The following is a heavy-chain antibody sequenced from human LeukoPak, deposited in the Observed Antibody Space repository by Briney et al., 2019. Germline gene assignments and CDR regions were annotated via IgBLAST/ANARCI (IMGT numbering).Heavy chain of an antibody. CDR3: ARGRRVGATGWAAFDI. D-gene: IGHD1-26*01. CDR1: GYTFTSYY. V-gene: IGHV1-46*01. Sequence: ASVKVSCKASGYTFTSYYMHWVRQAPGQGLEWMGIINPSGGSTSYAQKFQGRVTMTTDTSTGTAYMELRSLRSDDTAVYYCARGRRVGATGWAAFDIWGQGTMVTVSS. CDR2: INPSGGST. J-gene: IGHJ3*02.